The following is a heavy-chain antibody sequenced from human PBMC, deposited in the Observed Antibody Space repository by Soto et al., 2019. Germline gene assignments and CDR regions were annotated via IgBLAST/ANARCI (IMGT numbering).Heavy chain of an antibody. CDR2: IIPILGIA. CDR3: ARLQGTIITGTPNWFDP. D-gene: IGHD1-7*01. CDR1: GGTFSSYT. J-gene: IGHJ5*02. Sequence: ASVKVSCKASGGTFSSYTISWVRQAPGQGLEWMGRIIPILGIANYAQKFQGRVTITADKSTSTAYMELSSLRSEDTAVYYCARLQGTIITGTPNWFDPWGQGTLVTVSS. V-gene: IGHV1-69*02.